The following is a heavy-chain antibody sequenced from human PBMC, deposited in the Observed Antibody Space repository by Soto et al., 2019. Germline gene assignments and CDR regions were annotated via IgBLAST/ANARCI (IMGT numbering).Heavy chain of an antibody. CDR3: ARGVLVPAAAAPYYYYGMDV. Sequence: QVQLQESGPGLVKPSGTLSLTCAVSGGSISSSNWWSWVRQPPGKGLEWIGEIYHSGNTNYNPSLKSRVTISLDKSKNQFSLKLSSVTAADTAVYYCARGVLVPAAAAPYYYYGMDVWGQGTTVTVSS. J-gene: IGHJ6*02. V-gene: IGHV4-4*02. CDR1: GGSISSSNW. CDR2: IYHSGNT. D-gene: IGHD2-2*01.